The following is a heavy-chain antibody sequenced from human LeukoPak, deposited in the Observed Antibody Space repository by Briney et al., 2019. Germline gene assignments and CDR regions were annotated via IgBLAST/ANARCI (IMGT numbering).Heavy chain of an antibody. CDR1: GFTFSSYA. CDR3: AKEGGIAVAGTGDYGMDV. CDR2: ISGSGGST. D-gene: IGHD6-19*01. Sequence: GGSLRLSCAASGFTFSSYAMSWVRQAPGKGLEWVSAISGSGGSTYYADSVKGRFTISRDNSKNTLYLQMNSLRAEDTAVYYCAKEGGIAVAGTGDYGMDVWGKGTTVTVSS. V-gene: IGHV3-23*01. J-gene: IGHJ6*04.